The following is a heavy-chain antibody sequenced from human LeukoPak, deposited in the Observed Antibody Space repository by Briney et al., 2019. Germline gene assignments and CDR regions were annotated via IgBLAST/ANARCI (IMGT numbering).Heavy chain of an antibody. J-gene: IGHJ4*02. D-gene: IGHD3-22*01. Sequence: GGSLRLSCAASGFTVSSKYMSWVRQAPGKGLEWVSVIYSSGSTYYADSVKGRFTISRDNSKNTLYLQMNSLRVEDTAVYYCARSYSYDSTGYWDYWGQGTLVTVSS. CDR1: GFTVSSKY. V-gene: IGHV3-66*01. CDR3: ARSYSYDSTGYWDY. CDR2: IYSSGST.